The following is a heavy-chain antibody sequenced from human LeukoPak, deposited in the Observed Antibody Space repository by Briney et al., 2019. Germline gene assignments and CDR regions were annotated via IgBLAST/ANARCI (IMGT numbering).Heavy chain of an antibody. CDR3: ARDRRDGYINDY. D-gene: IGHD5-24*01. CDR2: ISSSSYI. V-gene: IGHV3-21*01. Sequence: GGSLRLSCAASGFTFSSYSMKLVRQAPGKGLEWVSSISSSSYIYYADSVKGRFTISRDNAKNSLYLQMNSLRAEDTAVYYCARDRRDGYINDYWGQGTLVTVSS. J-gene: IGHJ4*02. CDR1: GFTFSSYS.